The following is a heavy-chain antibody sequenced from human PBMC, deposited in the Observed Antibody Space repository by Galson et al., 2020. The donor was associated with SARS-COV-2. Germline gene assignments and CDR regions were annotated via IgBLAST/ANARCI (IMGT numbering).Heavy chain of an antibody. D-gene: IGHD6-19*01. CDR1: GGSISSGSYY. CDR3: AYGVVAGTGY. V-gene: IGHV4-61*02. Sequence: TLSLTCTVSGGSISSGSYYWSWIWQPAGKGLEWIGRIYTSGSTNYNPSLQSRVTISIDTSKNQFSLELTSVTAADTAVYFCAYGVVAGTGYWGQGILVTVSS. J-gene: IGHJ4*02. CDR2: IYTSGST.